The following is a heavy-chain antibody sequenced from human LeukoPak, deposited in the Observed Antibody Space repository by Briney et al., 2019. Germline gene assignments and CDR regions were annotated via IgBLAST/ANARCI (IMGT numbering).Heavy chain of an antibody. CDR3: ARGKTVTTPRPFDY. J-gene: IGHJ4*02. Sequence: PSETLSLTCTVSGGSISSYYWSWIRQPPGKGLEWIGYIYYSGSTNYNPSLKSRVTISVDTSKNQFSLKLSSVTAADTAVYYCARGKTVTTPRPFDYWGQGTLVTVSS. CDR2: IYYSGST. D-gene: IGHD4-17*01. V-gene: IGHV4-59*01. CDR1: GGSISSYY.